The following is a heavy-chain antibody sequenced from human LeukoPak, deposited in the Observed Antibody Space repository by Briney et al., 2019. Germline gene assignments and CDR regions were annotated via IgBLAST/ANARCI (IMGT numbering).Heavy chain of an antibody. D-gene: IGHD5-18*01. J-gene: IGHJ3*02. CDR2: IYPGDSDT. V-gene: IGHV5-51*01. CDR3: ARHRRGYSSGTSAPDAFDI. CDR1: GYSFTSYW. Sequence: PGESLQISCKGSGYSFTSYWIGWVRQMPGKGLEWMGIIYPGDSDTRYSPSFQGQVTISADKSISTAYLQWSSLKASDTAMYYCARHRRGYSSGTSAPDAFDIWGQGTMVTVSS.